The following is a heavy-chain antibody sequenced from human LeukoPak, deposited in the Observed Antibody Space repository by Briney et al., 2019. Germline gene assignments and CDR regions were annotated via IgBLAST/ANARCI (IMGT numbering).Heavy chain of an antibody. D-gene: IGHD3-22*01. V-gene: IGHV1-2*02. Sequence: ASVKVSCKASGYTFTGSYMHWVRQAPGQGLEWMGWINPNSGGTNYAQKFQGRVTMTRDTSISTAYMELSRLKSDDTAFYYCAKYYYDSYEGYYFDYWGQGTLVTPSS. CDR3: AKYYYDSYEGYYFDY. CDR1: GYTFTGSY. CDR2: INPNSGGT. J-gene: IGHJ4*02.